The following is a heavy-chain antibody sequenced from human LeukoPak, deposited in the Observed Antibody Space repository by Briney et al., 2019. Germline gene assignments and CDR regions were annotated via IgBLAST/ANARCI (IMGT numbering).Heavy chain of an antibody. D-gene: IGHD4-17*01. V-gene: IGHV3-23*01. CDR3: AKAASWDYGDYSFDY. CDR2: ISGSGGST. J-gene: IGHJ4*02. CDR1: GLTFSSYA. Sequence: PGGSLRLSCAASGLTFSSYAMSWVRQAPGKGLEWVSAISGSGGSTYYADSVKGRFTISRDNSKNTLYLQMNSPRAEDTAVYYCAKAASWDYGDYSFDYWGQGTLVTVSS.